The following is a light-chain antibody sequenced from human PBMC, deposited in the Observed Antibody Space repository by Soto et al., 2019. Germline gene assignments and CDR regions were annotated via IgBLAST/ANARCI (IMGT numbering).Light chain of an antibody. V-gene: IGKV2-24*01. J-gene: IGKJ4*01. CDR1: QSLVHSDGNTY. CDR3: MPATQFPLT. Sequence: DIVMTQTQLSSPVTLGQPASTSCRSRQSLVHSDGNTYLSWLQQRPGQPPRLLIYKMSNRFSGVTDRFSGSGAGTDFTLEISRVEAEDVGVYYCMPATQFPLTLGGGTKVEIK. CDR2: KMS.